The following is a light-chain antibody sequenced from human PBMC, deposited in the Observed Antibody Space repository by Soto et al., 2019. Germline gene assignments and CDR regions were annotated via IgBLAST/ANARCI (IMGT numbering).Light chain of an antibody. J-gene: IGKJ2*01. Sequence: EIVLTQSPGTLSLSPGERATLSCRASQSVNNNYLAWYQQKPGQAPRLLIYGASSRATGIPDRFSGSGSGTDFTLTISRLEPEDLAVYYCQQYGSSQYTCGQGTKLEIK. CDR3: QQYGSSQYT. CDR1: QSVNNNY. CDR2: GAS. V-gene: IGKV3-20*01.